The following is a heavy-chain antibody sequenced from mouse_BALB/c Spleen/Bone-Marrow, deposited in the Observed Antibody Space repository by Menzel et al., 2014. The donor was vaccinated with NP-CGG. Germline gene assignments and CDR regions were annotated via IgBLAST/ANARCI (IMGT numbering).Heavy chain of an antibody. CDR2: ISGSGSST. D-gene: IGHD3-3*01. J-gene: IGHJ2*01. Sequence: EVKVEESGGGLVQPGGSLKLSCAASGFTFXGYGMSWVRQTPDKGLELVATISGSGSSTYYPDSVKGRFTISRDNARNTLYLQMSSLKSEDTAMYYCARGRDWFGYWGQGTTLTVSS. CDR1: GFTFXGYG. CDR3: ARGRDWFGY. V-gene: IGHV5-6-3*01.